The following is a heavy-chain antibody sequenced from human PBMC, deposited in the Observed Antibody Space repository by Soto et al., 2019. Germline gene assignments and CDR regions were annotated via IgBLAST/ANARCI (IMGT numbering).Heavy chain of an antibody. V-gene: IGHV1-2*02. D-gene: IGHD3-22*01. J-gene: IGHJ4*02. Sequence: ASVKFSCKASGYTFTGYYMHWVRQAPGQGLEWMGWINPNSGGTNYAQKFQGRVTMTRDTSISTAYMELSRLRSDDTAVYYCARGTPIHDYYDSSGYLPLDYWGQGTLVTVSS. CDR2: INPNSGGT. CDR1: GYTFTGYY. CDR3: ARGTPIHDYYDSSGYLPLDY.